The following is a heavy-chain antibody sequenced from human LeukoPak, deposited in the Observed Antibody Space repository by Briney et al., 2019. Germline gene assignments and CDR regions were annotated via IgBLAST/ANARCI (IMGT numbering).Heavy chain of an antibody. V-gene: IGHV4-59*01. Sequence: SETLSLTCTVSGGSISSYYWSWIRQPPGKGLEWIGYIDHSGTTNYNPSLKSRVTISVDTSKNQFSLKLSSVTAADTAVYYCARSPLYSGYENEEYYFDYWGQGTLVTVSS. CDR3: ARSPLYSGYENEEYYFDY. CDR1: GGSISSYY. D-gene: IGHD5-12*01. CDR2: IDHSGTT. J-gene: IGHJ4*02.